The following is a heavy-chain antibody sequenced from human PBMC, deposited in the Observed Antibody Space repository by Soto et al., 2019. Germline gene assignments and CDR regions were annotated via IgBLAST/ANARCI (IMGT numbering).Heavy chain of an antibody. Sequence: SETLPLPYTVTCGTISSGDYYWSWIRKPPRKSMKWIGHIYNSGSTYYNQPQKSQVTKSGDTSNNQFSMNVSSVTAADTTGKECGRALPGILSTDVWGEGTTGTVSS. CDR1: CGTISSGDYY. D-gene: IGHD2-15*01. V-gene: IGHV4-30-4*01. CDR3: GRALPGILSTDV. CDR2: IYNSGST. J-gene: IGHJ6*04.